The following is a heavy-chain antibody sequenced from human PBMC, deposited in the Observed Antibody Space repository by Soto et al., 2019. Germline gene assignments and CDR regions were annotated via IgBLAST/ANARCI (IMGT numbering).Heavy chain of an antibody. CDR3: ARSIALHGGVQYYYYGMDV. Sequence: GESLKISCKGSGYSFTSYWIGWVRQMPGKGLEWMGIIYPGDSDTRYSPSFQGQVTISADKSISTAYLQWSSLKASDTAMYYCARSIALHGGVQYYYYGMDVWGQGTTVTVSS. V-gene: IGHV5-51*01. J-gene: IGHJ6*02. CDR2: IYPGDSDT. D-gene: IGHD2-8*02. CDR1: GYSFTSYW.